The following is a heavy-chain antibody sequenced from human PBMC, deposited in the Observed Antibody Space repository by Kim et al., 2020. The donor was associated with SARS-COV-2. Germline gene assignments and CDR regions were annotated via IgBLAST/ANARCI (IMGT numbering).Heavy chain of an antibody. Sequence: GGSLRLSCTASGFTFGDYAMSWFRQAPGKGLEWVGFIRSKAYGGTTEYAASVKGRFTISRDDFKSIAYLQMNSLKTEDTAVYYCTRDWYYDYVWGSYREYYFDYWGQGTLVTVSS. D-gene: IGHD3-16*02. V-gene: IGHV3-49*03. CDR2: IRSKAYGGTT. J-gene: IGHJ4*02. CDR1: GFTFGDYA. CDR3: TRDWYYDYVWGSYREYYFDY.